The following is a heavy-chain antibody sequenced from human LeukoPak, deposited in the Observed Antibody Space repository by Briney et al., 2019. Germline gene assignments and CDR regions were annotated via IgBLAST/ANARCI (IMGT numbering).Heavy chain of an antibody. Sequence: PGASLRLSCSASGFTFSSSSMSWVRQAPGKGLEWVSAINGGGGVKYYADSVKGRFAISRDNSKNTLYLQMNTLRAEDTAVYYCVKPPMIRGVDYFDYWGQGTLVTASP. D-gene: IGHD3-10*01. CDR2: INGGGGVK. CDR1: GFTFSSSS. CDR3: VKPPMIRGVDYFDY. J-gene: IGHJ4*02. V-gene: IGHV3-23*01.